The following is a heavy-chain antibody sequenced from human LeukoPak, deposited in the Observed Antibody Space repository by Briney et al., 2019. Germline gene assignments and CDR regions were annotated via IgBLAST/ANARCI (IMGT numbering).Heavy chain of an antibody. J-gene: IGHJ6*02. CDR2: ISSSGSTI. CDR3: ARMQKYGMDV. V-gene: IGHV3-48*03. CDR1: GFTFSSYE. Sequence: GGSLRLSCAASGFTFSSYEMNWVRQAPGKGLEWVSYISSSGSTIYYADSVKGRFTISRDNAKNSLYLQMSSLRAEDTAVYYCARMQKYGMDVWGQGTTVTVSS.